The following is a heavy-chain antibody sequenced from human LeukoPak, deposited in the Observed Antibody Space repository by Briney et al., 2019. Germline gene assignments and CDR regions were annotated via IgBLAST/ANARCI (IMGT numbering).Heavy chain of an antibody. CDR3: TKDMHFGFTNPFDY. CDR2: ISWNSDIM. CDR1: GFTFNDYA. Sequence: GGSLRLSCAASGFTFNDYAMHRVRQAPGKGLEWVSGISWNSDIMGYADSVKGRFTISRDNAKNSLYLQMNGLRAEDTAFYYCTKDMHFGFTNPFDYWGQGTLVTVSS. V-gene: IGHV3-9*01. J-gene: IGHJ4*02. D-gene: IGHD3-10*01.